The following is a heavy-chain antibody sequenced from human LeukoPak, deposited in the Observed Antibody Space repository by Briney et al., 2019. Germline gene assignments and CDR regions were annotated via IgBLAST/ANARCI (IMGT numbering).Heavy chain of an antibody. V-gene: IGHV3-21*06. CDR1: GFTFSSYG. D-gene: IGHD3-10*02. Sequence: GGSLRLSCAASGFTFSSYGMHWVRQAPGKGLEWVSSISSTGNYINYAESLKGRFTISKDNVKNSLYLQMNSMRAEATAVYYCAELGITMIGGVWGKGTTVTISS. CDR3: AELGITMIGGV. CDR2: ISSTGNYI. J-gene: IGHJ6*04.